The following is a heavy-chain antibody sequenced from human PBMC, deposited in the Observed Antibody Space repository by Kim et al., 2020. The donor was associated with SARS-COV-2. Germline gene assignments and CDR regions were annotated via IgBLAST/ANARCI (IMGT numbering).Heavy chain of an antibody. CDR3: AREGLYGSEVYGMDV. D-gene: IGHD3-10*01. V-gene: IGHV3-30*07. Sequence: AEAVKGRFHISRDNSKNPLYLQMTSLRAEDTAVYSCAREGLYGSEVYGMDVWGQGTTVTVSS. J-gene: IGHJ6*02.